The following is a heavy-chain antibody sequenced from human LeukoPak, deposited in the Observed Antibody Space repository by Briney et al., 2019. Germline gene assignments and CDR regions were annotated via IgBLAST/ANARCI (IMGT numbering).Heavy chain of an antibody. Sequence: GESLKISCKGSGYSFTNFWISWVRQMPGKGLEWMGIIYPGDSDTRYSPSFQGQVTISADKSISTAYLQWTSLKASDTAMYYCARPAYSGSYFDYWGQGTLVTVSS. J-gene: IGHJ4*02. CDR2: IYPGDSDT. CDR3: ARPAYSGSYFDY. V-gene: IGHV5-51*01. CDR1: GYSFTNFW. D-gene: IGHD1-26*01.